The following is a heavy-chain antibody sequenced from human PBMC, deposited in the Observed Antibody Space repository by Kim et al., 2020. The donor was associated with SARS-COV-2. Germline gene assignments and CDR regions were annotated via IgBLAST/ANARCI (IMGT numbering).Heavy chain of an antibody. J-gene: IGHJ6*03. CDR3: ARDGVVVVPAAKYYYYYMDV. CDR1: GGTFSSYA. CDR2: IIPILGIA. Sequence: SVKVSCKASGGTFSSYAISWVRQAPGQGLEWMGRIIPILGIANYAQKFQGRVTITADKSTSTAYMELSSLRSEDTAVYYCARDGVVVVPAAKYYYYYMDVWGKGTTVTVSS. V-gene: IGHV1-69*04. D-gene: IGHD2-2*01.